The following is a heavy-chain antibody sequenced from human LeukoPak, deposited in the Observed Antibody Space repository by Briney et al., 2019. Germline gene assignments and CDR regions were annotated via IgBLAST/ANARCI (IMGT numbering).Heavy chain of an antibody. Sequence: PSETLSLTCTVSGGSINNFYWSWIRQPPGKGLEWIGYIYYSGSTNYNPSLKSRVTISVDTSKNQFSLKLSSVTAADTAVYYCAREYDYVWGSYRSGFDPWGQGTLVTVSS. CDR2: IYYSGST. D-gene: IGHD3-16*02. CDR1: GGSINNFY. J-gene: IGHJ5*02. V-gene: IGHV4-59*13. CDR3: AREYDYVWGSYRSGFDP.